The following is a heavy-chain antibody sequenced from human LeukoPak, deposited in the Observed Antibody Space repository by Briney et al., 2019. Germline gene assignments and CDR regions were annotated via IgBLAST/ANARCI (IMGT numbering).Heavy chain of an antibody. CDR1: GGSISSSNW. J-gene: IGHJ4*02. Sequence: SETLSLTCAVSGGSISSSNWWSWVRQPPGKGLEWIGEIYHSGSTNYNPSLKSRVTISVDKSKNQFSLKLSSVTAADTAVYYCAGVGGYYDILTGYYTPSYFDYWGQGTLVTVSS. CDR3: AGVGGYYDILTGYYTPSYFDY. CDR2: IYHSGST. D-gene: IGHD3-9*01. V-gene: IGHV4-4*02.